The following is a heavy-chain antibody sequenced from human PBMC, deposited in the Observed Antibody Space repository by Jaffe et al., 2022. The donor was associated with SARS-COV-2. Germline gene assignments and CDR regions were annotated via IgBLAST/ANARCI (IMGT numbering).Heavy chain of an antibody. Sequence: QVQLVESGGGVVQPGRSLRLSCAASGFTFSSYGMHWVRQAPGKGLEWVAVISYDGSNKYYADSVKGRFTISRDNSKNTLYLQMNSLRAEDTAVYYCAKDGGYSSSSEGMDVWGQGTTVTVSS. D-gene: IGHD6-6*01. CDR1: GFTFSSYG. J-gene: IGHJ6*02. V-gene: IGHV3-30*18. CDR2: ISYDGSNK. CDR3: AKDGGYSSSSEGMDV.